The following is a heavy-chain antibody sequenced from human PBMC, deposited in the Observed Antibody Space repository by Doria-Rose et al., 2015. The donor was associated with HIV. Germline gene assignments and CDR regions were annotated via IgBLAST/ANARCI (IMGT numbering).Heavy chain of an antibody. Sequence: QESGPVLVKPTETLTLTCTVSGVSLSSTGMGVSWIRQPPGRALEWLTNNFSDDERSYNTSLKSRLTISRGTSKSQVVLTMTDMDPVDTATYYCARIKSSRWYHKYYFDFWGQGTLVIVSA. V-gene: IGHV2-26*01. D-gene: IGHD6-13*01. J-gene: IGHJ4*02. CDR3: ARIKSSRWYHKYYFDF. CDR2: NFSDDER. CDR1: GVSLSSTGMG.